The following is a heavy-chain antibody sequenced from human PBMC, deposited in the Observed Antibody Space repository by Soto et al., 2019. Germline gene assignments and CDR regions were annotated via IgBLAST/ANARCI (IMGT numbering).Heavy chain of an antibody. J-gene: IGHJ4*02. D-gene: IGHD3-10*01. CDR2: INHSGST. V-gene: IGHV4-34*01. Sequence: SETLSLTCAVYGGSFSGYYWSWIRQPPGKGLEWIGEINHSGSTNYNPSLKSRVTISVDTSKNQFSLKLSSVTAADTAVYYCARRGSGSYSNAHFDYWGQGTLVTVSS. CDR1: GGSFSGYY. CDR3: ARRGSGSYSNAHFDY.